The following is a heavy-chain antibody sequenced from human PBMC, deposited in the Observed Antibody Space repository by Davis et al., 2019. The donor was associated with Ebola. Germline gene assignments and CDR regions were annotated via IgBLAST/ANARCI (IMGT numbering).Heavy chain of an antibody. V-gene: IGHV4-59*08. D-gene: IGHD6-13*01. CDR3: ARLPYRAEAGWGDFQH. CDR2: NYYRGGT. Sequence: MPSGTLSPPLTVLAGAISGYIWGWNRQPPGKGLGWIGKNYYRGGTNYNPSLKGRVTMSLDTSKNQFSLKLSSVTAADTAVYYCARLPYRAEAGWGDFQHWGQGTLVTVSS. CDR1: AGAISGYI. J-gene: IGHJ1*01.